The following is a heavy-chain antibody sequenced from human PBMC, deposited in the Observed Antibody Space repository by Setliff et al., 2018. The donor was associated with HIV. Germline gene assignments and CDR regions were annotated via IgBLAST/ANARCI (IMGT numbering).Heavy chain of an antibody. V-gene: IGHV4-38-2*01. CDR3: ASMVRGVIRSSDY. Sequence: SETLSLTCAVSGYSISSGYYWGWIRQPPGKGLEWIGSIYYSGSTYYNPSLKSRVTISVDTSKNQFSLKLSSVTAADTAVYYCASMVRGVIRSSDYWGQGTLVTVSS. D-gene: IGHD3-10*01. J-gene: IGHJ4*02. CDR2: IYYSGST. CDR1: GYSISSGYY.